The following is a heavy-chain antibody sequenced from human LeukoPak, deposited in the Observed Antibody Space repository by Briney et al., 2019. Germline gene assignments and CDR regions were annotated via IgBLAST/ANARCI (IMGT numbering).Heavy chain of an antibody. J-gene: IGHJ4*02. V-gene: IGHV1-8*03. CDR2: MNPNSGNT. CDR3: AKDMYYYDSSGYYSVLGDY. Sequence: ASVKVSCKASGGTFSSYAISWVRQAPGQGLEWMGWMNPNSGNTGYAQKFQGRVTITRNTSISTAYMELSSLRSEDTAVYYCAKDMYYYDSSGYYSVLGDYWGRGTLVTVSS. CDR1: GGTFSSYA. D-gene: IGHD3-22*01.